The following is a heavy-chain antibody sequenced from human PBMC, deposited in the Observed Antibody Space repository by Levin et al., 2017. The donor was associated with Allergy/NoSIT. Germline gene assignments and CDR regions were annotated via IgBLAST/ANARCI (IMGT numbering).Heavy chain of an antibody. V-gene: IGHV5-51*01. CDR2: IYPGDSDT. CDR3: ARRGTRDYYYYMDV. CDR1: GYSFTSYW. D-gene: IGHD1-1*01. J-gene: IGHJ6*03. Sequence: GESLKISCQGSGYSFTSYWIGWVRQMPGKGLEWMGIIYPGDSDTRYSPSFPGQVTISADKSIRTSYLQWSSLKASDTALYYCARRGTRDYYYYMDVWGKGTTVTVSS.